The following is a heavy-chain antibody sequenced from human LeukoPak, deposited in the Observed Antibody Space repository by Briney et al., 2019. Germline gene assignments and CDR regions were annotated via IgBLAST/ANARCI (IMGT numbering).Heavy chain of an antibody. D-gene: IGHD1-26*01. V-gene: IGHV3-7*03. CDR2: INSDGSEG. J-gene: IGHJ4*02. CDR1: GFTFSGFW. CDR3: ARDREGFDY. Sequence: GGSLRLSCAVSGFTFSGFWMSWSRQAPGKGLEWVASINSDGSEGYYADVVKGRFTISRDNAKNSLYLQMNSLRAEDTAVYYCARDREGFDYWGQGTLVTVSS.